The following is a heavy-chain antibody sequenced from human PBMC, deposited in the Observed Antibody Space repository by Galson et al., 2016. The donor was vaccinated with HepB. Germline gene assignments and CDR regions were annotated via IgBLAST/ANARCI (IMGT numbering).Heavy chain of an antibody. CDR1: GDTFSTYT. V-gene: IGHV1-69*08. D-gene: IGHD2-2*01. CDR2: IIPIFDTT. Sequence: SCKASGDTFSTYTINWVRQAPGQGLEWMGRIIPIFDTTNYAQKFQDRVTITADKSTSTAYMELSSLRSEDTAVYYCAREGEGYCSSNSCYNWFDSWGQGTLVTVSS. CDR3: AREGEGYCSSNSCYNWFDS. J-gene: IGHJ5*01.